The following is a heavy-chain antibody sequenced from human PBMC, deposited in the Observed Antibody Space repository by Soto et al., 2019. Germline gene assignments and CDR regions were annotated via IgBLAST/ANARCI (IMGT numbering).Heavy chain of an antibody. CDR3: TRLYNNFKFDP. V-gene: IGHV3-73*01. J-gene: IGHJ5*02. CDR2: IKSKANNYAT. Sequence: PGGSLRLSCAVSGFTFSGSAMHWVRQASGKGLEWVGRIKSKANNYATAYAASVKGRFTISRDDSKNTAYLQMNSLKTADTAVYYCTRLYNNFKFDPWGQGTLVTVSS. D-gene: IGHD3-10*01. CDR1: GFTFSGSA.